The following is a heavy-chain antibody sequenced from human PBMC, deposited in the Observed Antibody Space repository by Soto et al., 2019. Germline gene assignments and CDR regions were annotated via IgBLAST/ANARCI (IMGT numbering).Heavy chain of an antibody. Sequence: VQLVESGGGVVQPGRSLRLSCAASGFTVSSNYMSWVRQAPGKGLEWVSVIYSGGSTYYADSVKGRFTISRDNSKNTLYLQMNSLRAEDTAVYYCARGKVVTANYYYYGMDVWGQGTTVTVSS. D-gene: IGHD2-21*02. CDR2: IYSGGST. V-gene: IGHV3-53*01. J-gene: IGHJ6*02. CDR3: ARGKVVTANYYYYGMDV. CDR1: GFTVSSNY.